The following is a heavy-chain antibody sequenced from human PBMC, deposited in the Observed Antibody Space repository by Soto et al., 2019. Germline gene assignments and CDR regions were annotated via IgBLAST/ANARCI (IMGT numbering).Heavy chain of an antibody. V-gene: IGHV4-31*03. CDR1: GASINIPAYY. CDR2: IYYSEST. J-gene: IGHJ4*02. Sequence: QVHLQESGPGLVKPSQTLSLTCPVSGASINIPAYYWSWVRQHPERGLEWIGYIYYSESTYYNPSLKNRVTISLDMSKNEFSLKLNSASVADTAIYYCVRDTRYGAGTQGFDVWGQGTLVTVSS. CDR3: VRDTRYGAGTQGFDV. D-gene: IGHD3-10*01.